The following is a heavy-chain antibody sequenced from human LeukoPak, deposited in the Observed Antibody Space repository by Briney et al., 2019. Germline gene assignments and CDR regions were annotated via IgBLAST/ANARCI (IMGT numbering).Heavy chain of an antibody. CDR3: VIDPPDSGWAFWS. V-gene: IGHV3-33*01. Sequence: GGSLRLSCSASGFNFGTHAMHWVRQAPGKGLEWVAVIWRGGNYKFYADSVKGRFTISRDDSRSDLSLQMDSLRVEDTALYHCVIDPPDSGWAFWSWGQGALVTASS. D-gene: IGHD6-19*01. J-gene: IGHJ5*02. CDR2: IWRGGNYK. CDR1: GFNFGTHA.